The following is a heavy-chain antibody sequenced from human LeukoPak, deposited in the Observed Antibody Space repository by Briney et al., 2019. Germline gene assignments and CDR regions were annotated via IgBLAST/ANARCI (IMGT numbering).Heavy chain of an antibody. D-gene: IGHD3-10*01. CDR2: ISAYNGNT. CDR3: ARVSRGFDP. CDR1: GYTFTNYG. J-gene: IGHJ5*02. Sequence: ASVKVSCKASGYTFTNYGISWVRPPPGQGLAWMGWISAYNGNTNYAQKLQGRVTMTTDTYTSTAYMELRSLRSDETAVYYCARVSRGFDPWGQGTLVTVSS. V-gene: IGHV1-18*01.